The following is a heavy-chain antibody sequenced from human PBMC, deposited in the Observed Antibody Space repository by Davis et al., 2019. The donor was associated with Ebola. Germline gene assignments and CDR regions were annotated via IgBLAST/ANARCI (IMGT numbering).Heavy chain of an antibody. V-gene: IGHV3-43*02. D-gene: IGHD3-3*01. CDR2: ISGDGGST. Sequence: GGSLRLSCAASGFTFSGSAMHWVRQAPGKGLEWVSLISGDGGSTYYADSVKGRFTISRDNSKNSLYLQMNSLRTEDTALYYCAKDIGNYDFWSGWFDYWGQGTLVTVSS. J-gene: IGHJ4*02. CDR3: AKDIGNYDFWSGWFDY. CDR1: GFTFSGSA.